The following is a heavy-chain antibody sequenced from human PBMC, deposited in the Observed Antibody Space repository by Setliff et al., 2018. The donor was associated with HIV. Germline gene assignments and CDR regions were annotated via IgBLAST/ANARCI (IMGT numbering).Heavy chain of an antibody. CDR2: INPSSGGT. D-gene: IGHD2-15*01. V-gene: IGHV1-2*02. Sequence: GASVKVSCKASRYTFTGHYMHWVRQAPGQGLEWVGWINPSSGGTNYAQKFQGRVTMTSDTSISTAYMELRRLTSDDTAVYYCARDGRYCSGGSCFTNRSSYYYYYMDVWGKGTTVTVSS. CDR3: ARDGRYCSGGSCFTNRSSYYYYYMDV. CDR1: RYTFTGHY. J-gene: IGHJ6*03.